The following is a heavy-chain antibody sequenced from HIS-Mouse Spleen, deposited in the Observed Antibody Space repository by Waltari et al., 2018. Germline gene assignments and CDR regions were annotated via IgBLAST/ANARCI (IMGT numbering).Heavy chain of an antibody. Sequence: EVQLVESGGGLVQPGGSLRLSCAASGFTFSSYAMHWVRQATGKGLEWVSAIGTAGDTYYPGSVKGRFTISRENAKNSLYLQMNSLRAGDTAVYYCARGVNELGINWFDPWGQGTLVTVSS. CDR1: GFTFSSYA. J-gene: IGHJ5*02. V-gene: IGHV3-13*01. CDR2: IGTAGDT. D-gene: IGHD7-27*01. CDR3: ARGVNELGINWFDP.